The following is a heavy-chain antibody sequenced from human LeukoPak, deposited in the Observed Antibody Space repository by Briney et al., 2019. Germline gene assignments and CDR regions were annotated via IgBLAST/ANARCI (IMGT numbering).Heavy chain of an antibody. D-gene: IGHD3-22*01. CDR3: AKDYYDSSGYYPSY. J-gene: IGHJ4*02. V-gene: IGHV1-2*02. Sequence: ASGKVSCKASGYTFTGYYLHLVRQAPGQGLEWVGWINPNSGGTNYAQKFQGRVTMTRDTSISTAYMELSRLRSDDTAVYYCAKDYYDSSGYYPSYWGQGTLVTVSS. CDR1: GYTFTGYY. CDR2: INPNSGGT.